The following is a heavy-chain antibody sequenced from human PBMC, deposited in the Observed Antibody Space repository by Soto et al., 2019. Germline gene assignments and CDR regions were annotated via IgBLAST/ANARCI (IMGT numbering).Heavy chain of an antibody. CDR1: GGSISSGDEF. J-gene: IGHJ6*02. CDR2: IYYSGST. Sequence: QVQLQASGPGLVKPSQTLSLTCTVSGGSISSGDEFWTWIRQPPGKGLEWIGYIYYSGSTYYNPYLKSRLTMSVDTSKNQFSLKLSSVTAADTAVYYCARDRAKWKDYYYYGMDVWGQGTTVTVSS. CDR3: ARDRAKWKDYYYYGMDV. V-gene: IGHV4-30-4*01. D-gene: IGHD1-20*01.